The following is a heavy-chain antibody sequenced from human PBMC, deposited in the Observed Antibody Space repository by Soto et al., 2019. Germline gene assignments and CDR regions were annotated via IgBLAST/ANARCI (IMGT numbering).Heavy chain of an antibody. D-gene: IGHD6-13*01. V-gene: IGHV4-61*08. CDR3: ARHSNMYRKSFDY. J-gene: IGHJ4*02. CDR1: GGSISSGGYY. CDR2: IYYSGST. Sequence: SETLSLTCTVSGGSISSGGYYWSWIRQHPGKGLEWIGYIYYSGSTNSNPSLKSRATISVDTSKNQFSLKLSSVTAADTAVYYCARHSNMYRKSFDYWGQGTLVTVSS.